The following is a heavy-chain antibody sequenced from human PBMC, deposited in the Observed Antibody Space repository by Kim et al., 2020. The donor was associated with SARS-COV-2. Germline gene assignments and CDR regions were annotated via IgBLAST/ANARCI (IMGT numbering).Heavy chain of an antibody. Sequence: ASVKVSCKASGYTLTSYYMHWVRQAPGQGLEWMGIINPSGGSTSYAQKFQGRVTMTRDTSTSTVYMELSSLRSEDTAVYYCARARIQLWLSYYGMDVWGQGTTVTVSS. J-gene: IGHJ6*02. CDR1: GYTLTSYY. V-gene: IGHV1-46*01. CDR3: ARARIQLWLSYYGMDV. D-gene: IGHD5-18*01. CDR2: INPSGGST.